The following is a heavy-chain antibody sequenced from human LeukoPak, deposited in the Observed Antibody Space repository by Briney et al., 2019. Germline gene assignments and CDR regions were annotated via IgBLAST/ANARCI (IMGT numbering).Heavy chain of an antibody. CDR3: AVTTLQYYFDY. CDR1: GFTFSSYS. J-gene: IGHJ4*02. V-gene: IGHV3-21*01. Sequence: GGSLRLSCAASGFTFSSYSMNWVRQAPGKGLEWVSSISSSSSYTYYADSVKGRFTISRDNAKNSLYLQMNSRRAEDTAVYYCAVTTLQYYFDYWGQGTLVTVSS. CDR2: ISSSSSYT. D-gene: IGHD4-11*01.